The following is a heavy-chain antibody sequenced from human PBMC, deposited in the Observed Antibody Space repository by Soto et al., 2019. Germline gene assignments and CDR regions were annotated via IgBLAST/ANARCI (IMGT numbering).Heavy chain of an antibody. CDR2: IIPIFGTA. J-gene: IGHJ4*02. D-gene: IGHD6-19*01. V-gene: IGHV1-69*01. CDR1: GGTFSSYA. Sequence: QVQLVQSGAEVKKPGSSVKVSCKASGGTFSSYAISWVRQAPGQGLEWMGGIIPIFGTANYAQKFQGRVTITADESTSKAYMELSGLRSEDTGVYYCAREKGIAVAGTSAIDYCGQGTLVTVSS. CDR3: AREKGIAVAGTSAIDY.